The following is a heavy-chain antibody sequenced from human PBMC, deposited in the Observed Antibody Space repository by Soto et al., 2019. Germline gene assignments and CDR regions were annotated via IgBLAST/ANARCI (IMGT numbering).Heavy chain of an antibody. CDR2: IIPIFGTA. V-gene: IGHV1-69*13. D-gene: IGHD3-16*02. CDR3: ARGKLRLGELSYLFDY. J-gene: IGHJ4*02. Sequence: GASVKVSCKASGGTFSSYAISWVRQAPGQGLEWMGGIIPIFGTANYAQKFQGRVTITADESTSTAYMELSSLRSEDTAVYYCARGKLRLGELSYLFDYWGQGTLVTVSS. CDR1: GGTFSSYA.